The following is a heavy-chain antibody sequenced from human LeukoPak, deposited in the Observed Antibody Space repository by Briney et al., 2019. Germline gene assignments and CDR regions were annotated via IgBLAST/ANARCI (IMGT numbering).Heavy chain of an antibody. CDR3: ARGPHERSGYPDD. Sequence: SVKVSCKASRGTFNEYGISWVRQAPGQGLEWMGGIIPIFGSTKYAPKFQGRVTMTTDTSTSTAYMELRSLRSDDTAVYYCARGPHERSGYPDDWGQGTLVTVSS. CDR2: IIPIFGST. D-gene: IGHD3-22*01. V-gene: IGHV1-69*05. J-gene: IGHJ4*02. CDR1: RGTFNEYG.